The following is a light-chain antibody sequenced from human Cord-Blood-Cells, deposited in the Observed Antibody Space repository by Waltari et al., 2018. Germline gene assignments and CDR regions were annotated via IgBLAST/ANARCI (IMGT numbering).Light chain of an antibody. Sequence: DIQMTQSPSTLSASVGDRVTITCRASQSISSWLAWYQQKPGKAPKLLIYKASSLESGVPSRFSGSGSGTEFTLNISSLQPDDFATYYCQQYNSYPYTVGQGTKLEIK. CDR2: KAS. J-gene: IGKJ2*01. CDR3: QQYNSYPYT. CDR1: QSISSW. V-gene: IGKV1-5*03.